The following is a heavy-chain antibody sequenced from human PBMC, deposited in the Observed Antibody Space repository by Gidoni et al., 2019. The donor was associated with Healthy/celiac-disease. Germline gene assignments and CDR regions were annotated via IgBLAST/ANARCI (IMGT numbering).Heavy chain of an antibody. CDR1: GFPFSSDG. D-gene: IGHD3-16*01. J-gene: IGHJ4*02. CDR3: ARDWGGATLY. V-gene: IGHV3-33*01. Sequence: QLQLVASGAGVVPPGRSLRLSGAASGFPFSSDGMHWVGQAPGKGLEWVAVIWYDGSNKYYADSVKGRSTISRDNSKNTLYLQMNSLRAEDTAVYYCARDWGGATLYWGQGTLVTVSS. CDR2: IWYDGSNK.